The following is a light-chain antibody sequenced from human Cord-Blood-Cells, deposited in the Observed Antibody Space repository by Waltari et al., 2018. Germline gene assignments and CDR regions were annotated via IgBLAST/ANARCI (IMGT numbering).Light chain of an antibody. Sequence: EIVITQSPATLSVSPGQRDTLSCRASQRVSSNLAWYQQKPGQAPRLLIYGTSTRATGIPARFSGSGSGTEFTLTISSLQSEDFAVSYCQQYNNWPWTFGQGTKVEIK. J-gene: IGKJ1*01. V-gene: IGKV3-15*01. CDR2: GTS. CDR3: QQYNNWPWT. CDR1: QRVSSN.